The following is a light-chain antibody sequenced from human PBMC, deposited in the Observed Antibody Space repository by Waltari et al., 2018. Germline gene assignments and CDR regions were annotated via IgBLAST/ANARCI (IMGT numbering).Light chain of an antibody. CDR3: ASWDDRLGGVL. Sequence: QSVLTQPPSASGTPGQKVTMSCSGGRSAIGTNYLYWYQQLPGTTPKLLIYRNTRRPSGVPARISASKSGTSASLAISGLRSEDEAIYYCASWDDRLGGVLFGGGTKLTVL. V-gene: IGLV1-47*01. J-gene: IGLJ2*01. CDR1: RSAIGTNY. CDR2: RNT.